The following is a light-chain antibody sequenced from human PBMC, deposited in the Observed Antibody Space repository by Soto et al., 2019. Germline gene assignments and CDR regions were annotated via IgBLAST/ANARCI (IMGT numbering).Light chain of an antibody. Sequence: EILMTQSPATLSLSPGERATLSCRASQSVINYLAWYQQKPGQAPRLLIYDASNRATGIPARFSGSGSGTDFTLTISSLEPEDLAVYYCQQRTNWPPSITFGPGTRLEIK. V-gene: IGKV3-11*01. J-gene: IGKJ5*01. CDR1: QSVINY. CDR2: DAS. CDR3: QQRTNWPPSIT.